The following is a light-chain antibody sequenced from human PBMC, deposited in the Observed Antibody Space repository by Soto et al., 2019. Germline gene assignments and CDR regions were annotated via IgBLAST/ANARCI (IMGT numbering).Light chain of an antibody. CDR2: KAS. Sequence: DIQMTQSPSTLPASVGDRVSVTCRASQSITSSLAWYQQKPGQAPNLLIYKASTLQNGVPSRFSGSGSGTDFTLTITNLQPDDFATYYCQQYDTYPYTFGQGTKLDIK. J-gene: IGKJ2*01. CDR1: QSITSS. V-gene: IGKV1-5*03. CDR3: QQYDTYPYT.